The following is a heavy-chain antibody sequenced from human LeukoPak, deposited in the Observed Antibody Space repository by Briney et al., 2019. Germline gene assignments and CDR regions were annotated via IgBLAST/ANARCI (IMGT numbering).Heavy chain of an antibody. Sequence: PSETLSLTCTVSGGSISSHYWSWIRQPPGKGLEWIGLTYYSGSTNFNPSLKSRVTISLDTSKNQFSLKLRSVAAADTAVYYCARVLEDYDFWGGYVDYWGQGTLVTVSS. D-gene: IGHD3-3*01. CDR2: TYYSGST. V-gene: IGHV4-59*11. CDR1: GGSISSHY. CDR3: ARVLEDYDFWGGYVDY. J-gene: IGHJ4*02.